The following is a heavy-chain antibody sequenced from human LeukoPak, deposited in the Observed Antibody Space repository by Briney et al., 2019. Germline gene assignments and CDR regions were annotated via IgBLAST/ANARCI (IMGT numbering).Heavy chain of an antibody. CDR1: GYTFTSYD. CDR2: MNPNSGNT. CDR3: ARGRTIAVVGSSGCVGY. V-gene: IGHV1-8*01. J-gene: IGHJ4*02. Sequence: GASVTVSCTASGYTFTSYDINWVRQATGQGLEWMGWMNPNSGNTGYAQKFQGRVTMTRNTSISTAYMELSSLRSEDTAVYYCARGRTIAVVGSSGCVGYWGQGTLVTVSS. D-gene: IGHD6-19*01.